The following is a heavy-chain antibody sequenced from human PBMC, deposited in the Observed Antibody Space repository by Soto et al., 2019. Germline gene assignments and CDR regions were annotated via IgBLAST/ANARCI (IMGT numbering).Heavy chain of an antibody. Sequence: EVQLVQSGAEVKKPGATVKISCKVSGFKFIDYYLYWVQQAPGKALEWMGRVDPEDGETVNSEKFQGRLTITADTSRDIAHMELSGLRSEDTAVYFCATTTAVIVAQGPMDVWGQGTTVIVSS. CDR1: GFKFIDYY. J-gene: IGHJ6*02. CDR3: ATTTAVIVAQGPMDV. V-gene: IGHV1-69-2*01. CDR2: VDPEDGET. D-gene: IGHD2-21*01.